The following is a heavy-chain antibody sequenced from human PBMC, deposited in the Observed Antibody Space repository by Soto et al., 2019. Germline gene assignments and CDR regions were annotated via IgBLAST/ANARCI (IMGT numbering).Heavy chain of an antibody. CDR2: ISYSGST. CDR3: ATMGTPATGLYYFAY. J-gene: IGHJ4*02. D-gene: IGHD5-18*01. Sequence: QVQLQGSGPGLVKPSQTLSLTCTVSGGSISSGNYYWSWIRQPPGKGLEWIGFISYSGSTYYSLSLESRVTMSVDTSNNQFSLNLSFVTAADTAVYYCATMGTPATGLYYFAYWGQGTLVTVSS. V-gene: IGHV4-30-4*01. CDR1: GGSISSGNYY.